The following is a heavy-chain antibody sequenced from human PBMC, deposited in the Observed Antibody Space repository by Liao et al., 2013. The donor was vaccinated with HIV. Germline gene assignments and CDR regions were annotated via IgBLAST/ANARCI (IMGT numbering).Heavy chain of an antibody. J-gene: IGHJ4*02. CDR3: ARGGQIAAAGTLDY. CDR1: GASISSYS. CDR2: VYSSGST. Sequence: QVQLQESGPGLVRPSETLSLTCTVSGASISSYSWSWIRQPAGKRLEWIGRVYSSGSTNHNPSLKSRVTMSVDTSKNQFSLKLSSVTAADTAVYYCARGGQIAAAGTLDYWGQGTLVTVSS. D-gene: IGHD6-13*01. V-gene: IGHV4-4*07.